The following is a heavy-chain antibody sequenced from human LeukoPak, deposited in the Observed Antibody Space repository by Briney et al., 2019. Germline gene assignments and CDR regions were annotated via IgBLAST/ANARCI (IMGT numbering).Heavy chain of an antibody. Sequence: GGSLRLSCAASGFTFSSYWMHWVRQAPGKGLVWVSRISDGGSTTTYADSVKGRFTISRDNAKNTLYLQMNGLRAEDTAVYYCSRSAYYDGSGNYYGYWGQGTLVTVSS. CDR1: GFTFSSYW. D-gene: IGHD3-22*01. V-gene: IGHV3-74*01. CDR2: ISDGGSTT. CDR3: SRSAYYDGSGNYYGY. J-gene: IGHJ4*02.